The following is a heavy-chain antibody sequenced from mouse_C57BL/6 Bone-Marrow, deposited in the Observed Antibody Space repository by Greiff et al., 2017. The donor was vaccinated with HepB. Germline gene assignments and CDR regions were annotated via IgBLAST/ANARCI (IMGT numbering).Heavy chain of an antibody. D-gene: IGHD4-1*01. J-gene: IGHJ3*01. V-gene: IGHV1-69*01. CDR2: IDPSDSYT. CDR3: ASRDTNWDGWFAY. Sequence: QVQLQQPGAELVMPGASVKLSCKASGYTFTSYWMHWVKQRPGQGLEWIGEIDPSDSYTNYNQKFKGKSTLTVDKSSSTAYMQLSSLTSEDSAVYYCASRDTNWDGWFAYWGQGTLVTVSA. CDR1: GYTFTSYW.